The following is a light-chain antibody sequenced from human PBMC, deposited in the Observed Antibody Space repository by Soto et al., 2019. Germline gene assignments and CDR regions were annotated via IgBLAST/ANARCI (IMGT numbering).Light chain of an antibody. J-gene: IGLJ3*02. V-gene: IGLV1-44*01. CDR1: SSNIGSNT. Sequence: SVLTQPPSASGTPGQRVTISCSGSSSNIGSNTVNWYQQLPGTAPKLLIYSNNHRPSGVPDRFSGSKSGTSASLAISGLQSEDEADYYCAAWDDSLNGPGFGGGTKLTVL. CDR3: AAWDDSLNGPG. CDR2: SNN.